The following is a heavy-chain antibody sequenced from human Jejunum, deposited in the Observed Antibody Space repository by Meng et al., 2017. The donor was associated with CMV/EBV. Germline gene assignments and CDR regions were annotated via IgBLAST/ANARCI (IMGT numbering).Heavy chain of an antibody. D-gene: IGHD2-2*01. V-gene: IGHV3-11*01. CDR3: ASLVVVPADFYDYSLDV. Sequence: FSDYYMTWISQAPGKGLEWISYISSSGYTIFYADSVKGRFTISRDNAKNSLYLQMSSLRAEDTAVYYCASLVVVPADFYDYSLDVWGQGTTVTVSS. J-gene: IGHJ6*02. CDR1: FSDYY. CDR2: ISSSGYTI.